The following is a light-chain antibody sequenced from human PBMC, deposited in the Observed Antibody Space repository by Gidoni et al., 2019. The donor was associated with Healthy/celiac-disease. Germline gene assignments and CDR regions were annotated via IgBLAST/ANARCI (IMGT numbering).Light chain of an antibody. CDR2: DAS. CDR3: QQRSNWPPLT. J-gene: IGKJ4*01. CDR1: ESVSSY. Sequence: IVFTQSPATLPLSPGERATLSCRASESVSSYLAWYQQKPVQAPRLLIYDASNRATGNPARFSGSGSGTDFTLTISSLEPEDFAVYYCQQRSNWPPLTFGGGTKVEIK. V-gene: IGKV3-11*01.